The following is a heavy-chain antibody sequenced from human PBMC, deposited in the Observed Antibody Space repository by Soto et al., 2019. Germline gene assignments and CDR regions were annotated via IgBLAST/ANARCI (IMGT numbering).Heavy chain of an antibody. J-gene: IGHJ6*02. Sequence: SETLSLTCVVYGDSISSSHRWTWVRQPPEKGLEWIGEIHHSGQTNYNTSIKGRVATSVAQYKSQISMRVGCVTAAETAVNYRAKDTMVSAARRGFVVWGQGTTVTVSS. V-gene: IGHV4-4*02. CDR1: GDSISSSHR. CDR2: IHHSGQT. CDR3: AKDTMVSAARRGFVV. D-gene: IGHD6-6*01.